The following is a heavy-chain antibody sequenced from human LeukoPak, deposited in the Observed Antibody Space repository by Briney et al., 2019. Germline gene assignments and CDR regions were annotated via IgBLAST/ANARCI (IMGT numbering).Heavy chain of an antibody. J-gene: IGHJ3*02. CDR3: ARVNLYYYDSSGYHEGGAFVI. CDR1: GFTFSSYS. D-gene: IGHD3-22*01. V-gene: IGHV3-21*01. CDR2: ISSSSNYI. Sequence: GGSLRLSCAASGFTFSSYSMNWVRQGPGKGLERVSSISSSSNYIYYADSVKGRFTISRDNAKNTLYLQMNSLRAEDTAVYYCARVNLYYYDSSGYHEGGAFVIWGQGTMVTVSS.